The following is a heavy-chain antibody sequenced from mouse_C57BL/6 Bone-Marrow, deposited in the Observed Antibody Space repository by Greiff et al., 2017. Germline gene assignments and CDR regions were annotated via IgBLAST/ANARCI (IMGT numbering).Heavy chain of an antibody. Sequence: VQLQQPGAELVRPGTSVKLSCKASGYTFTSYWMHWVKQRPGQGLEWIGVIDPSDSYTNYNQKFKGKATLTVDTSSSTAYMQLSSLTSEDSAVYDCARCLYGNYAWDEGFYYAMDYWGQGTSVTVSS. V-gene: IGHV1-59*01. D-gene: IGHD2-1*01. CDR2: IDPSDSYT. CDR3: ARCLYGNYAWDEGFYYAMDY. J-gene: IGHJ4*01. CDR1: GYTFTSYW.